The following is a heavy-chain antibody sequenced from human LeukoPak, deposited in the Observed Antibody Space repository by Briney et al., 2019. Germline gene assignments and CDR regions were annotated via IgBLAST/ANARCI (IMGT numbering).Heavy chain of an antibody. V-gene: IGHV1-2*02. D-gene: IGHD4-17*01. J-gene: IGHJ4*02. CDR3: AKDPDYGDYGPYYFDY. CDR1: GYTFTGYY. CDR2: INPNSGGT. Sequence: ASVKVSCKASGYTFTGYYMHWVRQAPGQGLEWMGWINPNSGGTNYAQKFQGRVTMTRDTSISTAYMELSRLRSDDTAVYYCAKDPDYGDYGPYYFDYWGQGTLVTVSS.